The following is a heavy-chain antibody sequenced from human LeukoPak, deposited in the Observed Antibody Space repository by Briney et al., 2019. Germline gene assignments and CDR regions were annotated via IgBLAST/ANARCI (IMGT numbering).Heavy chain of an antibody. J-gene: IGHJ5*02. Sequence: SETLSLTCAVYGGSFSGYYWSWIRQPPGKGLEWIGEINHSGSTNYNPSLKSRVTISVDTSENQFSLKLSSVTAADTAVYYCAREATEEPSFDPWGQGTLVTVSS. V-gene: IGHV4-34*01. D-gene: IGHD1-14*01. CDR3: AREATEEPSFDP. CDR2: INHSGST. CDR1: GGSFSGYY.